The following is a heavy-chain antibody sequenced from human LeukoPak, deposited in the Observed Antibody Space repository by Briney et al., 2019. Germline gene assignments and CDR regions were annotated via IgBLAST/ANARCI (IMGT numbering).Heavy chain of an antibody. V-gene: IGHV3-30-3*01. J-gene: IGHJ4*02. D-gene: IGHD3-22*01. CDR1: GFTFSSYA. CDR2: ISYDGSNK. CDR3: ARKYDSSGFPFDY. Sequence: PGGSLRLSCAASGFTFSSYAMHWVRQAPGKGLEWVAVISYDGSNKYYADSVKGRLTISRDNSKNTLYLQMNSLRAEDTAVYFCARKYDSSGFPFDYWGQGNLGTVSS.